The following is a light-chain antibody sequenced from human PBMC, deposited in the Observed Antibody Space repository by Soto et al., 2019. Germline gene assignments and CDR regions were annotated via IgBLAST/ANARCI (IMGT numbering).Light chain of an antibody. Sequence: QSALTQPASVSGSPGQSITISCTGSSSDVGRYNYVSWYQQHPGKAPKLMIYDVSNRPSGVSNRFSGSKSGNTASLTISGLQAEDEPDYYCNSYTDTNTPVLFGGGTKLTVL. J-gene: IGLJ2*01. CDR3: NSYTDTNTPVL. CDR1: SSDVGRYNY. V-gene: IGLV2-14*01. CDR2: DVS.